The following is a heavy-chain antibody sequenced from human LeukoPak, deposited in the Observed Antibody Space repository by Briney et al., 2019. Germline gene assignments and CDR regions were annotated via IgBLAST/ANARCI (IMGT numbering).Heavy chain of an antibody. CDR2: INTNTGNP. CDR1: GYTFTSYA. CDR3: AGPVPQWLAENYYYYYMDV. J-gene: IGHJ6*03. V-gene: IGHV7-4-1*02. Sequence: GASVKVSCKASGYTFTSYAMNWVRQAPGQGLEWMGWINTNTGNPTYAQGFTGRFVFSLDTSVSTAYLQISSLKAEDTAVYYCAGPVPQWLAENYYYYYMDVWGKGTTVTVSS. D-gene: IGHD6-19*01.